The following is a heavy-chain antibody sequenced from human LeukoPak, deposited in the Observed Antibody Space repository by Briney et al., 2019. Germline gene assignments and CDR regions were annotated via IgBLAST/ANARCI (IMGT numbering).Heavy chain of an antibody. Sequence: SETLSLTCTVSGGSISSGGYYWSWIRQPLGKGLEWIGYIYNSGSTFYNPSLKSRVTISVDTSKNQFSLKLNSVTAADTAVYYCARGELLWDYWGQGTLVTVSS. V-gene: IGHV4-30-4*08. D-gene: IGHD1-26*01. CDR3: ARGELLWDY. CDR1: GGSISSGGYY. CDR2: IYNSGST. J-gene: IGHJ4*02.